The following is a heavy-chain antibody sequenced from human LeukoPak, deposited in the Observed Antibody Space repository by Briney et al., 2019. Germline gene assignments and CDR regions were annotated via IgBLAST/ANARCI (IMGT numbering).Heavy chain of an antibody. CDR3: ARRSKLYKHETTGYHDS. CDR1: GDYITTTNYY. CDR2: VFYSGTT. V-gene: IGHV4-39*01. D-gene: IGHD3-9*01. J-gene: IGHJ4*02. Sequence: SETLSLTCNVSGDYITTTNYYWAWIRQPPGKGLEWIASVFYSGTTYYNPSLKSRVVISMDTSRKQISLRLSSVTATDTAIYYCARRSKLYKHETTGYHDSWGQGTLVTVSS.